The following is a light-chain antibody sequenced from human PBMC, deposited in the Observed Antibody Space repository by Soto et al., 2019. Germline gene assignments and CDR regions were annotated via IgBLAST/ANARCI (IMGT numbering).Light chain of an antibody. J-gene: IGLJ2*01. CDR1: SSNIGATSN. V-gene: IGLV1-40*01. CDR2: DNN. Sequence: QPVLTQPPSVSGAPGQRVTISCTGSSSNIGATSNVYWYQQLPGAAPKLLFYDNNSRPSGVPDRFSGSESGTSASLAITGLQAEDEADYYCQSYDFSLTAVVFGGGTKLTVL. CDR3: QSYDFSLTAVV.